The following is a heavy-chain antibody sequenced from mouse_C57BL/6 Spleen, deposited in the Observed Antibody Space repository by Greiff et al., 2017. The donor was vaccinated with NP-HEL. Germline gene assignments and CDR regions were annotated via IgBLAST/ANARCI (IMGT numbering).Heavy chain of an antibody. CDR2: IYPGDGDT. V-gene: IGHV1-80*01. D-gene: IGHD1-1*01. Sequence: QVQLQQSGAELVKPGASVKISCKASGYTFSSYWMNWVKQRPGKGLEWIGQIYPGDGDTNYNGKFKGKATLTADKSSSTAYMQLSSLTSEDSAVYFCAREDLLRWGTMDYWGQGTSVTVSS. CDR3: AREDLLRWGTMDY. J-gene: IGHJ4*01. CDR1: GYTFSSYW.